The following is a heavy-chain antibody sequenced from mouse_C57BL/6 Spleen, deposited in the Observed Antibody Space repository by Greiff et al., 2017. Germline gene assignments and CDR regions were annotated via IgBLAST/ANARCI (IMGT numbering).Heavy chain of an antibody. J-gene: IGHJ2*01. Sequence: QVQLQESGPELVKPGASVKISCKASGYAFSSSWMHWVKQRPGKGLEWIGRIYPGDGDTNYNGKFKGKATLTADKSSSTAYMQLSSLTSEDSAVYFCARVFYGGGDYWGQGTTLTVSS. CDR3: ARVFYGGGDY. CDR1: GYAFSSSW. D-gene: IGHD1-1*02. CDR2: IYPGDGDT. V-gene: IGHV1-82*01.